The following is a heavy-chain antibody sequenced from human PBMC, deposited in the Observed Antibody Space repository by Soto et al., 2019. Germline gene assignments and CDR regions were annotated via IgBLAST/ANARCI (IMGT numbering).Heavy chain of an antibody. Sequence: PSETLSLTCAVAGGSISSSNCWSWVRQPPGKGLEWIGGIYHSGSTNYNPSLKSRVTISVDKSKNQFSLKLSSVTAADTAVYYCARSLFSYSSSWYGAFDIWGKGTMVTVSS. CDR3: ARSLFSYSSSWYGAFDI. CDR1: GGSISSSNC. CDR2: IYHSGST. J-gene: IGHJ3*02. V-gene: IGHV4-4*02. D-gene: IGHD6-13*01.